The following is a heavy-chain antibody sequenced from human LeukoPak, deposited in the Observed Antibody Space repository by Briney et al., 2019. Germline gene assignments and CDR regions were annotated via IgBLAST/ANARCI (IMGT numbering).Heavy chain of an antibody. CDR1: GFTFSSYG. D-gene: IGHD3-22*01. J-gene: IGHJ4*02. CDR3: ARHYYHSSDYYSYFDN. V-gene: IGHV3-30*03. CDR2: ISYDGSNK. Sequence: GGSLRLSYAASGFTFSSYGKHWVRQAPGKGLEWVAVISYDGSNKYYADSVKGRFTISRDNSKNTLYLQMNSLRAEDTAVYYCARHYYHSSDYYSYFDNWGQGTLVTVSS.